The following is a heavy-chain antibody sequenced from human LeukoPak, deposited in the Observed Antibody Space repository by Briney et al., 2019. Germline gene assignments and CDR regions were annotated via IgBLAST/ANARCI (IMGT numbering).Heavy chain of an antibody. CDR2: ISAYNGNT. Sequence: GASVKVSCKASGYTFTSYGISWVRQAPGQGLEWMGWISAYNGNTNYAQKLQGRVTMTTDTSTSTAYMELRSLRSDDTAVYYCARMGRYEYSSSWYDDYWGQGTLVTVSS. CDR1: GYTFTSYG. J-gene: IGHJ4*02. CDR3: ARMGRYEYSSSWYDDY. D-gene: IGHD6-13*01. V-gene: IGHV1-18*01.